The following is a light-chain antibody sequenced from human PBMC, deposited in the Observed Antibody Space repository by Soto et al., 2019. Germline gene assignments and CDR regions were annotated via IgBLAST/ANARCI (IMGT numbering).Light chain of an antibody. CDR3: ASFAARILV. CDR2: EVS. CDR1: SSDIGGYNY. J-gene: IGLJ2*01. Sequence: QSALTQPPSASGSPGQSVTISCTGTSSDIGGYNYISWYQQHPGKAPKLMIYEVSKRPSGVPDRFSASKSGNTASLTVSGLRVGEGADNSCASFAARILVFGGGTNLTAL. V-gene: IGLV2-8*01.